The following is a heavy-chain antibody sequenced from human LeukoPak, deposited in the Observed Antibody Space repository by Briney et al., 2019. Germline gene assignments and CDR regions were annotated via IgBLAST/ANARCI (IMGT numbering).Heavy chain of an antibody. Sequence: SETLSLTCTVSGGSISSYYWSWIRQPPGKGLEWIGYIYYSGSTNYNPSLKSRVTISVDTSKNQLSLKLSSVTAADTAVYYCARHEGGYNSFDYWGQGTLVTVSS. J-gene: IGHJ4*02. D-gene: IGHD5-24*01. CDR2: IYYSGST. CDR3: ARHEGGYNSFDY. CDR1: GGSISSYY. V-gene: IGHV4-59*08.